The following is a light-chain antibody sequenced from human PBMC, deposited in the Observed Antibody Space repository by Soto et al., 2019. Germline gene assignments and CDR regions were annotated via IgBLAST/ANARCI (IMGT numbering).Light chain of an antibody. CDR1: QSVSSSY. V-gene: IGKV3-20*01. Sequence: EIVLTQSPGTLSLSPGERATLSCRASQSVSSSYLAWYQQKPGKAPRLLIYGASSRATGIPARFSGSGSGTDFTLTISRLEPEDFAVYYCQQYGSSLFTFGPGTKVDIK. CDR3: QQYGSSLFT. J-gene: IGKJ3*01. CDR2: GAS.